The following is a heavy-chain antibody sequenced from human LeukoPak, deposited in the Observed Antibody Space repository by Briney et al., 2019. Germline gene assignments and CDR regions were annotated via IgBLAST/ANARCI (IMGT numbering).Heavy chain of an antibody. CDR3: ARGPYKSGYSYGPALRFFDY. J-gene: IGHJ4*02. Sequence: PSEPLSLTCAVYGGSFSGYYWSWIRQPPGKGLEWIGEINHSGSTNYNLSLKSRVTISVDTSKDQFSLKLSSVAAADTAVYYCARGPYKSGYSYGPALRFFDYWGQGTLVTVSS. CDR2: INHSGST. V-gene: IGHV4-34*01. D-gene: IGHD5-18*01. CDR1: GGSFSGYY.